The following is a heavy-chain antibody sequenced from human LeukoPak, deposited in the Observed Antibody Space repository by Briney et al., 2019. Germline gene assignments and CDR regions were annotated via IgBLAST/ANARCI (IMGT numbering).Heavy chain of an antibody. V-gene: IGHV4-39*02. Sequence: PSETLSLTCTVSGSSISSSSYCWGWIRQPPGKGLEWIGSIYYSGSTYYNPSLKSRVTISVDTSKNQFSLKLSSVTAADTAVYYCAREGGSYRPLDYSGQGTLVTVSS. D-gene: IGHD3-16*02. CDR3: AREGGSYRPLDY. CDR2: IYYSGST. CDR1: GSSISSSSYC. J-gene: IGHJ4*02.